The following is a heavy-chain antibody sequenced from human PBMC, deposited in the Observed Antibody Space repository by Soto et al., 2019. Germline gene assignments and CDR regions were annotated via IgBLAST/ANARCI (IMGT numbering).Heavy chain of an antibody. J-gene: IGHJ4*02. V-gene: IGHV4-34*01. CDR3: ARSEYYYDSSGYYPP. Sequence: PSETLSLTCAVYGGSFSCYYWSWIRQPPGKGLEWIGEINHSGSTNYNPSLKSRVTISVDTSKNQFSLKLSSVTAADTAVYYCARSEYYYDSSGYYPPWGQGTLVTVSS. CDR2: INHSGST. CDR1: GGSFSCYY. D-gene: IGHD3-22*01.